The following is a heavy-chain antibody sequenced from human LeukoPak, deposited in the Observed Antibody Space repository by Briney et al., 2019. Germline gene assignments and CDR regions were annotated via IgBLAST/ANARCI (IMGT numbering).Heavy chain of an antibody. D-gene: IGHD3-10*01. Sequence: GGSLRLSCAASGITFSSYAMSWVRQAPGKGLEWVSGASGSGGITYYADSVKGRFTISRDNSKNTVFLQMNSLRVEDTAVYYCAKVAISGSGSYYTVRGLDYWGQGTLVTVSS. CDR1: GITFSSYA. J-gene: IGHJ4*02. CDR2: ASGSGGIT. CDR3: AKVAISGSGSYYTVRGLDY. V-gene: IGHV3-23*01.